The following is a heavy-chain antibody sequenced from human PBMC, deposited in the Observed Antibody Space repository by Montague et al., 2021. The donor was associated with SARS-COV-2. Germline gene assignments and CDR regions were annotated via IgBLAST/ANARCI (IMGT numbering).Heavy chain of an antibody. CDR1: GGSITNHY. CDR3: ARDRFDFGARRQGTIDF. Sequence: SETLSLTCSVSGGSITNHYWSWIRQPAGKGLEWIGRMHFTGKTNFSPFFSSRLTMSADTSKNQFSLKLTSVTAADTAIYFCARDRFDFGARRQGTIDFWGQGTLVTVSS. CDR2: MHFTGKT. V-gene: IGHV4-4*07. J-gene: IGHJ4*02. D-gene: IGHD4/OR15-4a*01.